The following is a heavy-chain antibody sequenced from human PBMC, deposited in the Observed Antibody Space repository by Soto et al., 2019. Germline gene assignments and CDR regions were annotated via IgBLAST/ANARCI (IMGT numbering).Heavy chain of an antibody. CDR1: GDSVSSNSAA. Sequence: SQTLSLTCAISGDSVSSNSAAWNWIRLSQSKGLEWLARTYYRSRLYNDYAVSVRSRITVNPDISKNQFSLQLTSVTPEDTAVYYCAGTTSHQWYYMDVWGKGTTVTVSS. D-gene: IGHD1-7*01. CDR3: AGTTSHQWYYMDV. V-gene: IGHV6-1*01. J-gene: IGHJ6*03. CDR2: TYYRSRLYN.